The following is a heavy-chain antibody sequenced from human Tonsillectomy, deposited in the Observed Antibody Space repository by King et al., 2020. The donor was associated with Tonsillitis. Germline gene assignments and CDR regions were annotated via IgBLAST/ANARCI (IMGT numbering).Heavy chain of an antibody. D-gene: IGHD2-8*02. CDR3: ARRGPDTGDAFDI. V-gene: IGHV5-10-1*03. CDR1: GYSFTSYW. CDR2: IDPSDSYT. Sequence: VQLVESGAEVKKPGESLRISCKDSGYSFTSYWINWVRQMPGKGLEWMGRIDPSDSYTNYSPSFQVHVTISVDKSINTAYLQWSSLKASDTAMYYCARRGPDTGDAFDIWGQGTMVTVSS. J-gene: IGHJ3*02.